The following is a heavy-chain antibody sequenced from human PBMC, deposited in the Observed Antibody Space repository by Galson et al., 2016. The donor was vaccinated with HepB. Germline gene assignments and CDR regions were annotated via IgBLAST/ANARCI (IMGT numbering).Heavy chain of an antibody. CDR2: MTRSGDAT. Sequence: SLRLSCAASGFSFSNSGMSWVRLAPGRGLEWVSGMTRSGDATHYADFVKGRFTISRDNSKNTLYLYMNNLTAGDTAIYYCGKHGGFDYWGQGALVTVSS. V-gene: IGHV3-23*01. CDR3: GKHGGFDY. J-gene: IGHJ4*02. CDR1: GFSFSNSG. D-gene: IGHD3-16*01.